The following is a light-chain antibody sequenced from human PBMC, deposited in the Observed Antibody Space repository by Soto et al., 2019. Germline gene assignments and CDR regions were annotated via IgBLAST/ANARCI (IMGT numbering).Light chain of an antibody. V-gene: IGKV3-11*01. CDR3: QQRSGWPPLT. Sequence: ETVLTQSPATLYLSPGERATLSCRASQSVSSYLAWYQQKPGQAPRLLIYDASNRATGIPARFSGSGSGTDFTLTISSLEPEDFAVYYCQQRSGWPPLTFGGGTKVEIK. J-gene: IGKJ4*01. CDR1: QSVSSY. CDR2: DAS.